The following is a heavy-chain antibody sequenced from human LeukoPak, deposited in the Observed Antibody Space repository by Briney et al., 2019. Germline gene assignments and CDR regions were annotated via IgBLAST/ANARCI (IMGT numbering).Heavy chain of an antibody. V-gene: IGHV3-23*01. J-gene: IGHJ3*02. CDR3: ARTLYGDTTDAFDI. CDR1: GFTFSNYG. D-gene: IGHD4-17*01. CDR2: VSGGAGSI. Sequence: GGSLRLSCTASGFTFSNYGMSWVRQAPGKGLEWVSAVSGGAGSILYADPVKGRFTISRDNAKNSLYLQMNSLRAEDTAVYYCARTLYGDTTDAFDIWGQGTMVTVSS.